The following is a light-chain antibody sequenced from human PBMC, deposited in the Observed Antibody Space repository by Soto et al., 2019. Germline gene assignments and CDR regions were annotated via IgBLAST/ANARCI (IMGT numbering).Light chain of an antibody. CDR3: QQYYSYSWT. CDR1: QSVSSSF. J-gene: IGKJ1*01. V-gene: IGKV3-20*01. Sequence: EIVLTQSPGTLSLSPGERATLSCRASQSVSSSFLAWYQQKPGQAPRLLIYGASNRATGIPDRFSGSGSGTDFTLTISRLEPEDFAVYYCQQYYSYSWTFGQGTQVESK. CDR2: GAS.